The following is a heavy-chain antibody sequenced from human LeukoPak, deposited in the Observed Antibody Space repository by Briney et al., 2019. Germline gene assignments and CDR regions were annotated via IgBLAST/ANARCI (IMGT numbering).Heavy chain of an antibody. CDR1: GGSISSSSYY. Sequence: PSETLSLTCTVSGGSISSSSYYWGWIRQPPGKGLEWIGSIYYSGSTYYNPSLKSRVTISVDTSKNQFSLKLSSVTAADTAVYYCAATYYYDSSGYPTPKSEYFQHWGQGSLVTVSS. CDR3: AATYYYDSSGYPTPKSEYFQH. V-gene: IGHV4-39*01. J-gene: IGHJ1*01. D-gene: IGHD3-22*01. CDR2: IYYSGST.